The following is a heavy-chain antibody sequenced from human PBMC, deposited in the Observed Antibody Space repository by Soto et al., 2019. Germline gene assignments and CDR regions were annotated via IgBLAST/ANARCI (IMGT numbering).Heavy chain of an antibody. D-gene: IGHD3-10*01. J-gene: IGHJ4*02. CDR1: VGSISGYY. CDR3: ARDRWGEDGSGSYSLDY. Sequence: QVKLQKSGPGLWKPSETLSLTATVSVGSISGYYGSWIRKPPGRGLDGFGYFYSSGSTKYNPSLKSRVTISVDTSKNQFSLKLSSVTAADTAVYYCARDRWGEDGSGSYSLDYWGQGTLVTVSS. V-gene: IGHV4-59*01. CDR2: FYSSGST.